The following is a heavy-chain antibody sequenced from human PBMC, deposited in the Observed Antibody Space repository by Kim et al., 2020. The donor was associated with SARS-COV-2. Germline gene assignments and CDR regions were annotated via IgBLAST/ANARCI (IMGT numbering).Heavy chain of an antibody. CDR2: INARTGGA. CDR1: GYIFTDYF. J-gene: IGHJ6*03. CDR3: ARGPPATAGGYTYYYYMDV. D-gene: IGHD2-21*02. V-gene: IGHV1-2*05. Sequence: SAPVSCKASGYIFTDYFIHWVRQAPGQGLEWMGRINARTGGANYAQKFQGRVSMTRDTSISTAYMELNRLDPGAPGVYPCARGPPATAGGYTYYYYMDVWGKGTTVTVSS.